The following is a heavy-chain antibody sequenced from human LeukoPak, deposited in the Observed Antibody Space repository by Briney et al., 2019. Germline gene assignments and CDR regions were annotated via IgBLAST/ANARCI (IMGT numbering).Heavy chain of an antibody. CDR2: IIPIFGTA. CDR3: ARLWRYGSSSS. D-gene: IGHD3-10*01. J-gene: IGHJ5*02. V-gene: IGHV1-69*13. Sequence: GASVKVSCKAPGGTFSRYAISLVRQAPGQGLEWMGGIIPIFGTADYAQKFQGRVTITADESTSTAYMELSSLRSEDTAVYYCARLWRYGSSSSWGQGTLVTVSS. CDR1: GGTFSRYA.